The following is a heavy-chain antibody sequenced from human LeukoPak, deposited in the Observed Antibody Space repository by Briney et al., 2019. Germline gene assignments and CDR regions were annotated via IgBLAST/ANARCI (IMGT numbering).Heavy chain of an antibody. Sequence: ASVKVSCKVSGYTLTELSMHWVRQAPGKGLEWMGGFDPEDGETICAQKFQGRVTMTEDTSTDTAYMELSSLRSEDTAVYYCATARYSSGWYYFDYWGQGTLVTVSS. D-gene: IGHD6-19*01. CDR3: ATARYSSGWYYFDY. J-gene: IGHJ4*02. CDR1: GYTLTELS. CDR2: FDPEDGET. V-gene: IGHV1-24*01.